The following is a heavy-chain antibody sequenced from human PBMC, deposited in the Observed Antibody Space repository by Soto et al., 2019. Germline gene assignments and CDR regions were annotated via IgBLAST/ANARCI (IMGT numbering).Heavy chain of an antibody. CDR1: GFTFSDYY. D-gene: IGHD2-2*01. CDR2: ISSSGSTI. J-gene: IGHJ6*03. V-gene: IGHV3-11*01. CDR3: ARARTGPIVVVPWTEYYYYYMDV. Sequence: GGSLRLSCAASGFTFSDYYMSWIRQAPGKGLEWVSYISSSGSTIYYADSVKGRFTISRDNAKNSLYLQMNSLRAEDTAVYYCARARTGPIVVVPWTEYYYYYMDVWGKGTTVTVSS.